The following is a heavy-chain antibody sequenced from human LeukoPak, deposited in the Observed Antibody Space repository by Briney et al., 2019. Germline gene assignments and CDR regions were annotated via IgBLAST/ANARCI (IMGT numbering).Heavy chain of an antibody. D-gene: IGHD2-2*01. V-gene: IGHV3-7*01. CDR1: GFTLSSDW. CDR3: ARGRYSSRSGGYYFDI. CDR2: IKKDGIEK. J-gene: IGHJ4*02. Sequence: GGSLILSCVVSGFTLSSDWMSWVRQAPGKGLEWVANIKKDGIEKYYVESVKGRFTISRDNAKNSLYLQMNSLRAEDTAVYYCARGRYSSRSGGYYFDIWGQGTLVTVSS.